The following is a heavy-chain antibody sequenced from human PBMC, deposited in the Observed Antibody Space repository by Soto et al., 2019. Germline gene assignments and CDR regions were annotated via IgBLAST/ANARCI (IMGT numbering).Heavy chain of an antibody. Sequence: ASVKVSCKASGYTFTSYGISWVRQAPGQGLEWMGWISAYNGNANYAQKLQGRVTMTTDTSTSTAYMEPRSLRSDDTAVYYCARDREYCSSTSCADFDYWGQGTLVTVSS. V-gene: IGHV1-18*01. CDR3: ARDREYCSSTSCADFDY. CDR2: ISAYNGNA. D-gene: IGHD2-2*01. J-gene: IGHJ4*02. CDR1: GYTFTSYG.